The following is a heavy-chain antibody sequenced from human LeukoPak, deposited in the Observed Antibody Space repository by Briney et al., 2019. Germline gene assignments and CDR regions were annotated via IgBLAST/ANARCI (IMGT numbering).Heavy chain of an antibody. CDR1: GCTFSSYA. Sequence: GGSLRLSCAASGCTFSSYAMSWVRQAPGKGLEWVSAISGSGGSTYYADSVKGRFTISRDNSKNTLYLQMNSLRAEDTAVYYCARDLTRGPASSWRTIQHWGQGTLVTVSS. CDR3: ARDLTRGPASSWRTIQH. CDR2: ISGSGGST. J-gene: IGHJ1*01. V-gene: IGHV3-23*01. D-gene: IGHD6-13*01.